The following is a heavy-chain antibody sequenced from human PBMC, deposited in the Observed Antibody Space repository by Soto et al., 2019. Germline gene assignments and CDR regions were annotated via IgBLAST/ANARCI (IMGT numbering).Heavy chain of an antibody. J-gene: IGHJ5*02. CDR2: INPNSGGT. V-gene: IGHV1-2*04. D-gene: IGHD2-2*01. CDR3: AILVVVPAAKEYNWFDP. Sequence: ASVKVSCKASGYRFTSYGIGWVRQAPGQGLEWMGWINPNSGGTNYAQKFQGWVTMTRDTSISTAYMELSRLRSDDTAVYYCAILVVVPAAKEYNWFDPWGQGTLVTVSS. CDR1: GYRFTSYG.